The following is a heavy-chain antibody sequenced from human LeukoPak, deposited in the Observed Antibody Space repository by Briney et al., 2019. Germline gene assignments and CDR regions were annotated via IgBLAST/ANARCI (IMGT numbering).Heavy chain of an antibody. D-gene: IGHD3-22*01. CDR2: TRNKARSYTT. V-gene: IGHV3-72*01. CDR3: ARGHDTSGYYYPAY. Sequence: GGSLRLSCAASGFTISDHFMDWVRQAPGKGLEWVGRTRNKARSYTTEYAASVKGRFTISRDDSKNSLYLQMNSLKTEDTAVHYCARGHDTSGYYYPAYWGQGTLVTVSS. CDR1: GFTISDHF. J-gene: IGHJ4*02.